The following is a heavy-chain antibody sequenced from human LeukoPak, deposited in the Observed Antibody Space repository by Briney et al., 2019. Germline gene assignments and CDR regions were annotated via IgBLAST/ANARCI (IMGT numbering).Heavy chain of an antibody. CDR3: ARDSPLGYCSSTSCYRGYYYYGMDV. Sequence: GGSLRLSCAASGFTFSSYWVSWVRQAPGKGLEWVANIKQDGSEKYYVDSVKGRFTISRDNAKNSLYLQMNSLRAEDTAVYYCARDSPLGYCSSTSCYRGYYYYGMDVWGQGTTVTVSS. J-gene: IGHJ6*02. V-gene: IGHV3-7*01. CDR1: GFTFSSYW. D-gene: IGHD2-2*02. CDR2: IKQDGSEK.